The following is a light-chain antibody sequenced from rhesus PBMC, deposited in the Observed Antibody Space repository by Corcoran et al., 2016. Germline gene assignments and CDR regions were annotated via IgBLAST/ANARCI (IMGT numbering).Light chain of an antibody. CDR3: LQHNSYPRT. V-gene: IGKV1-28*03. CDR1: QGISSY. Sequence: DIQMTQSPSSLSASVGATVTITCRASQGISSYLNWFQQKPGKAPKLLIYDVSNLESGVPSRLSGSGSGTDFTLTSSSLQPEDFAAYYCLQHNSYPRTFGQGTKVEIK. CDR2: DVS. J-gene: IGKJ1*01.